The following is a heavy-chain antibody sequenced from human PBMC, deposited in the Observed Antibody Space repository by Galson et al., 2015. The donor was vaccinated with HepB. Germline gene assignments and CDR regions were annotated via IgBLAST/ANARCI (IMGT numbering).Heavy chain of an antibody. Sequence: QSGAEVKKPGDSLKISCKGSGYSFTNYWIGWVRQMPGKGLEWMGIIYPGDSDTRYSPSFQGQVTISADKSISTAYLQWSSLRASDTAMYYCARGAYCSGGSCELDYWGQGTLVTVSS. V-gene: IGHV5-51*01. J-gene: IGHJ4*02. D-gene: IGHD2-15*01. CDR3: ARGAYCSGGSCELDY. CDR2: IYPGDSDT. CDR1: GYSFTNYW.